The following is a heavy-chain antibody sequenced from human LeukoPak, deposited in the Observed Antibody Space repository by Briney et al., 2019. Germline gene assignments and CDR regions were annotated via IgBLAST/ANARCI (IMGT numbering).Heavy chain of an antibody. CDR2: ISSSGSTI. CDR3: AKEGLDDSSGYYYPRYFDY. Sequence: GGSLRLSCAASGFTFSSYSMNWVRQAPGKGLEWVSYISSSGSTIYYADSVKGRFTISRDNAKNSLYLQMNSLRAEDTAVYYCAKEGLDDSSGYYYPRYFDYWGQGTLVTVSS. CDR1: GFTFSSYS. V-gene: IGHV3-48*04. J-gene: IGHJ4*02. D-gene: IGHD3-22*01.